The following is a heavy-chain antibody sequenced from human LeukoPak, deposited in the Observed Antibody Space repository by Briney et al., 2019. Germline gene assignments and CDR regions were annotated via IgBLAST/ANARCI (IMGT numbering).Heavy chain of an antibody. J-gene: IGHJ4*02. V-gene: IGHV3-21*03. Sequence: GRSLRLSCAASGFTFSSYSMNWVRQAPGKGLEWVSSISSSSSYIYYADSVKGRFTISRDNAENSLYLQMNSLRAEDTAVYFCAKSRSGSANWALQIFDNWGQGTLVTVSS. CDR2: ISSSSSYI. CDR3: AKSRSGSANWALQIFDN. D-gene: IGHD1-1*01. CDR1: GFTFSSYS.